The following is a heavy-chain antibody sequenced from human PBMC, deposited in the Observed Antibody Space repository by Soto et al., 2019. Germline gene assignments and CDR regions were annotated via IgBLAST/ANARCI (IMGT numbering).Heavy chain of an antibody. CDR3: ARAHYGDYGYGMDV. D-gene: IGHD4-17*01. CDR1: GGSISSSNW. CDR2: IYHSGST. J-gene: IGHJ6*02. V-gene: IGHV4-4*02. Sequence: PSETLSLTCAVSGGSISSSNWWSWVRQPPGKGLEWIGEIYHSGSTYYNPSLKSRVTISVDRSKNQLSLKLSSVTAADTAVYYCARAHYGDYGYGMDVWGQGTTVTVSS.